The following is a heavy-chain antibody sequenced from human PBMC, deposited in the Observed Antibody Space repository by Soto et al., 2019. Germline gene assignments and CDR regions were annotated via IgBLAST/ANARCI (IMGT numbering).Heavy chain of an antibody. Sequence: PGGSLRLSCAASGFTFSSYAMSWVRQAPGKGLEWASAISGSGGSTYYADSVKGRFTISRDNSKNTLYLQMNSLRAEDTAVYYCAKVTTMIVVVISLGENYFDYWGQGTLVTVSS. V-gene: IGHV3-23*01. J-gene: IGHJ4*02. CDR1: GFTFSSYA. CDR3: AKVTTMIVVVISLGENYFDY. CDR2: ISGSGGST. D-gene: IGHD3-22*01.